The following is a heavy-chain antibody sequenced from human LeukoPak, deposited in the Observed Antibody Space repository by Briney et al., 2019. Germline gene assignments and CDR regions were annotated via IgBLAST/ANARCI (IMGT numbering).Heavy chain of an antibody. CDR3: ARDYSGSYYVLDS. V-gene: IGHV3-30-3*01. CDR2: ISYDGSNK. CDR1: GFTFSNYA. J-gene: IGHJ4*02. D-gene: IGHD1-26*01. Sequence: GGSLRLSCAASGFTFSNYAMHWARQAPGKGLEWVAVISYDGSNKYYADSVKGRFTISRDNSKNTLYLQMNSLRAEDTAVYYCARDYSGSYYVLDSWGQGTLVTVSS.